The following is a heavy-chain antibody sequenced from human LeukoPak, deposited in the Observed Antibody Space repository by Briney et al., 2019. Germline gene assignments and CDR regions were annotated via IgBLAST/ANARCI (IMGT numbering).Heavy chain of an antibody. D-gene: IGHD6-19*01. CDR1: VGSISSYY. CDR3: AKGVAVAGTFDY. J-gene: IGHJ4*02. V-gene: IGHV4-59*08. Sequence: SETLSLTCTVSVGSISSYYWSWIRQPPGKGLEWIGYIYYSGSTNYNPSLKSRVTISVDTSKNQFSLKLSSVTAADTAVYYCAKGVAVAGTFDYWGQGTLVTVSS. CDR2: IYYSGST.